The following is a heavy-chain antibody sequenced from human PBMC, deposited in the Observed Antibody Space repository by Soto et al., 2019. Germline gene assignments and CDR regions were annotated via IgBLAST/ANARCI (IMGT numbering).Heavy chain of an antibody. CDR3: ARDPADFWSGYYTKSRYYYGMDV. CDR1: GYTFTSYY. CDR2: INPSGGST. D-gene: IGHD3-3*01. V-gene: IGHV1-46*01. J-gene: IGHJ6*02. Sequence: ASVKVSCKASGYTFTSYYMHWVLQAPGRGLDWMGLINPSGGSTSYAQKFQGRVTMTRDTSTSTVYMELSSLRSEDTAVYYCARDPADFWSGYYTKSRYYYGMDVWGQGTTVTVSS.